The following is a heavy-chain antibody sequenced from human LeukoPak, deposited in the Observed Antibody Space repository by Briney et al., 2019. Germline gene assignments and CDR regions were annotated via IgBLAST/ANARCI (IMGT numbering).Heavy chain of an antibody. CDR3: ARDNDGDLDY. J-gene: IGHJ4*02. Sequence: PGGSLRLSCATSGFTFSSYWMAWVRQAPGKGPEWVANMKQDGSEKYYVDSVKGRFTIPRDNAKNSLFLQMNILRAEDTAVYYCARDNDGDLDYWGQGTLVTVSS. CDR1: GFTFSSYW. V-gene: IGHV3-7*01. CDR2: MKQDGSEK. D-gene: IGHD4-17*01.